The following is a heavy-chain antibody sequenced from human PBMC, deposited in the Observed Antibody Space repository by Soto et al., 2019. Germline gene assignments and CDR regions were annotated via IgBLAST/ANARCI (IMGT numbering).Heavy chain of an antibody. CDR3: ASTYSGSYPYYYGMDV. D-gene: IGHD1-26*01. CDR1: GYTFTGYY. V-gene: IGHV1-2*02. Sequence: ASVKVSCKASGYTFTGYYMHWVRQAPGQGLEWMGWINPNSGGTNYAQKFQGRVTMTRDTSISTAYMELSRLRSDDTAVYYCASTYSGSYPYYYGMDVWGQGTTATVSS. J-gene: IGHJ6*02. CDR2: INPNSGGT.